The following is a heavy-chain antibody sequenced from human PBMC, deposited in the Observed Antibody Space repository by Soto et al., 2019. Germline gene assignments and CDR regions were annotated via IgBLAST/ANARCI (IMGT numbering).Heavy chain of an antibody. CDR2: FYYSVTT. CDR1: GGSIRSSGYY. Sequence: PSEPLSLTCTVSGGSIRSSGYYWTWILQHPGKGLEWIGYFYYSVTTFYKPSLKSRVTISVDTSKHQFSLNLSSVTAADTAVYYCAGRAENYYYGTDFGG. J-gene: IGHJ6*01. CDR3: AGRAENYYYGTDF. V-gene: IGHV4-31*03.